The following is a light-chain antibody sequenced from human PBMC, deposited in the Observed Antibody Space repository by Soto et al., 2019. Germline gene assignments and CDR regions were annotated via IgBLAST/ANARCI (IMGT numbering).Light chain of an antibody. J-gene: IGKJ1*01. V-gene: IGKV1-5*01. Sequence: DIQMTQSPSTLSASVGYRVTITCRSSQSISSWLDWYQQKPGKAPKLLIYDASSLESGVPSRFSGSGSGKEFTLTISSLQPDDFATYYCKQYNSYSKFGQGTKVDIK. CDR3: KQYNSYSK. CDR1: QSISSW. CDR2: DAS.